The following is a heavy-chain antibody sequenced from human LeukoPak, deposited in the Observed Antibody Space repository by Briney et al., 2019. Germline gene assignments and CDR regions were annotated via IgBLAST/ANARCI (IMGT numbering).Heavy chain of an antibody. CDR3: ARDELATPPYYYYHGMDV. Sequence: GGSLRLSCAASGFTYSDYYMSWIRQAPGKGLQWVSFIRISCSYTQYADSVEGRFTISRDNAKNSLYLQMNSLGAEDTAVYYCARDELATPPYYYYHGMDVWGKGTTVTVSS. CDR1: GFTYSDYY. V-gene: IGHV3-11*06. J-gene: IGHJ6*04. D-gene: IGHD6-6*01. CDR2: IRISCSYT.